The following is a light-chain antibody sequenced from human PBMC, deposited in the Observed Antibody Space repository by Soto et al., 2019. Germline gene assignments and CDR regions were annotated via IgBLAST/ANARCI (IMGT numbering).Light chain of an antibody. CDR3: QQYGSSPRFT. CDR2: GAS. V-gene: IGKV3-20*01. CDR1: QSVSSSY. J-gene: IGKJ3*01. Sequence: EIVLTQSPGTLSLSPGERATLSCRASQSVSSSYLARYQQKPGQAPRLLIYGASSRATGIPDRFSGSGSGTDFTLTISRLEPEDFAVYYCQQYGSSPRFTFGPGTKVDIK.